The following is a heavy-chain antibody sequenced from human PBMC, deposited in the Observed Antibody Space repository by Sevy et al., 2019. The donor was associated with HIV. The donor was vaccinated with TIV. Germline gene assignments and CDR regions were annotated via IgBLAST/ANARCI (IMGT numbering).Heavy chain of an antibody. CDR1: GFTFSSYA. V-gene: IGHV3-30-3*01. J-gene: IGHJ4*02. Sequence: GSLRLSCAASGFTFSSYAMHWVRQAPGKGLEWVAVISYDGSNKYYADSVKGRFTISRDNSKNTLYLQMNSLRAEDTAVYYCARDQNYYDSSGLFDYWGQGTLVTVSS. CDR3: ARDQNYYDSSGLFDY. D-gene: IGHD3-22*01. CDR2: ISYDGSNK.